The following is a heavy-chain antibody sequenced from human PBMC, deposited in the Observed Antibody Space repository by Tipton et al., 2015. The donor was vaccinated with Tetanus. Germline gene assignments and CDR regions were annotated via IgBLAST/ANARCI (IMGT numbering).Heavy chain of an antibody. V-gene: IGHV3-23*04. CDR3: VRVIYSGSFYFDS. J-gene: IGHJ4*02. CDR2: ISRSGDNT. Sequence: QLVQSGGGIVQPGRSLRLSCVASGFTFNIFGMSWVRQAPGKGLEWVSGISRSGDNTFYADSVKGRFTISRDNSKNTLYLQMNGLRGDDTALYFCVRVIYSGSFYFDSWGQGTRVTVSS. CDR1: GFTFNIFG. D-gene: IGHD1-26*01.